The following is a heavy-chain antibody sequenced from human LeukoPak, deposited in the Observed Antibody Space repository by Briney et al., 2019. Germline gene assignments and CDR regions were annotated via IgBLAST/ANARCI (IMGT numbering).Heavy chain of an antibody. V-gene: IGHV4-39*07. CDR2: IYYSGST. J-gene: IGHJ4*02. Sequence: SETLSLTCTVSGGSISSSSYYWDWIRQPPGKGLEWIGSIYYSGSTYYSPSLKSRVTISLDTSKNQFSLKLSSVTAADTAVYYCASVKSRRLAVPLFDYWGQGTLVTVSS. D-gene: IGHD6-25*01. CDR1: GGSISSSSYY. CDR3: ASVKSRRLAVPLFDY.